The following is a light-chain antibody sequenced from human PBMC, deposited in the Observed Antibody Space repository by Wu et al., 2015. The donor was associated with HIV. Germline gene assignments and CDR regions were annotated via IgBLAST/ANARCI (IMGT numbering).Light chain of an antibody. CDR3: QQYNNWPPLT. Sequence: EILMTQSPATLSLSPGERATLSCRASANVNNYVAWYQQKPGQAPRLLIYGASTRATGIPARFSGSGSGTEFTLTITSLQSEDFAVYYCQQYNNWPPLTFGGGTKVEIK. J-gene: IGKJ4*01. V-gene: IGKV3-15*01. CDR2: GAS. CDR1: ANVNNY.